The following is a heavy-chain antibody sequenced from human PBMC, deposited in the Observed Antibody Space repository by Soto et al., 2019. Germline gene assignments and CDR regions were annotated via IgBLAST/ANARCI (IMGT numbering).Heavy chain of an antibody. CDR3: AKKYCRYGVCYAGVN. CDR1: GYTFTSYG. Sequence: QVQLVQSGAAVKKPGASVKVSCKASGYTFTSYGISWGRQAPGQGLEWMAWSSNYNGNRNYAEKLQGRVTTTTDTSTRRADMEMRSLRSDDTSVYFCAKKYCRYGVCYAGVNWGQGTLVTVSS. D-gene: IGHD2-8*01. CDR2: SSNYNGNR. J-gene: IGHJ4*02. V-gene: IGHV1-18*01.